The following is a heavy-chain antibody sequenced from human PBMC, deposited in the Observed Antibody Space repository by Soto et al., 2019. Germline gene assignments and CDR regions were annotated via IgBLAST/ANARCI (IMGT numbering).Heavy chain of an antibody. D-gene: IGHD6-19*01. V-gene: IGHV3-48*02. J-gene: IGHJ4*02. Sequence: EVQLVESGGGLVQPGGSLGLSCVASGFTFSTDIINWVRQAPGKGLEWVAHISTSGATRYYADSVKGRFTISRDNAKTSLYLQMDSLRNEDTAVYYCARFFGSGFDYWGQGTLVTVSS. CDR1: GFTFSTDI. CDR3: ARFFGSGFDY. CDR2: ISTSGATR.